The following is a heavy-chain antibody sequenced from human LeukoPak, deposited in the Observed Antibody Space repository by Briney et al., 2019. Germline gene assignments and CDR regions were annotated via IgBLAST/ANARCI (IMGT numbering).Heavy chain of an antibody. CDR3: ARDPTLGLDI. V-gene: IGHV1-2*02. CDR1: GYTFTAYY. Sequence: ASVKVSXRASGYTFTAYYIHWVRQAPGQGLEWMGWINPNNGYTSLPQRFQGRVTMTRDTSIITAYMELSSLTSDDTGMYYCARDPTLGLDIWGQGTMVTVSS. J-gene: IGHJ3*02. CDR2: INPNNGYT.